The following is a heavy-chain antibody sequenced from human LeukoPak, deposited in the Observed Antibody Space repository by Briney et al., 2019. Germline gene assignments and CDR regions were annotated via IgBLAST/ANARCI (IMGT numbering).Heavy chain of an antibody. J-gene: IGHJ4*02. Sequence: PGGSLRLSCAASGFTFSSYAMSWVRQAPGKGLEWIGEINHSGSTNYNPSLKSRVTISVDTSKNQFSLKLSSVTAADTAVYYCARIGGYYGSGSYYNVRPYTPYDYWGQGTLVTVSS. CDR1: GFTFSSYA. CDR2: INHSGST. D-gene: IGHD3-10*01. CDR3: ARIGGYYGSGSYYNVRPYTPYDY. V-gene: IGHV4-34*01.